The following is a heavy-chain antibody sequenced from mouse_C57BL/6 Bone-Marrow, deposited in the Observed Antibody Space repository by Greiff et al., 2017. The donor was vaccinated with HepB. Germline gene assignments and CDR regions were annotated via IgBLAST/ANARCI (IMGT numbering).Heavy chain of an antibody. CDR2: IYPGDGDT. V-gene: IGHV1-80*01. D-gene: IGHD3-2*02. Sequence: LVESGAELVKPGASVKISCKASGYAFSSYWMNWVKQRPGKGLEWIGQIYPGDGDTNYNGKFKGKATLTADKSSSTAYMQLSSLTSEDSAVYFCARFPPSGSAWFAYWGQGTLVTVSA. CDR1: GYAFSSYW. CDR3: ARFPPSGSAWFAY. J-gene: IGHJ3*01.